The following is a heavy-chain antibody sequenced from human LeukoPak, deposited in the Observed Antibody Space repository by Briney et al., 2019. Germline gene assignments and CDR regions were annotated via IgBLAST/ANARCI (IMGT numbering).Heavy chain of an antibody. D-gene: IGHD2-15*01. CDR1: GGSISSGSYY. Sequence: SQTLSLTCTVSGGSISSGSYYWSWIRQPAGKGLEWIGRIYTSGSTNYNPSLKSRVAISVDTSKNQFSLKLSSVTAADTAVYYCARESIRVAAVDYWGQGTLVTVSS. J-gene: IGHJ4*02. CDR3: ARESIRVAAVDY. CDR2: IYTSGST. V-gene: IGHV4-61*02.